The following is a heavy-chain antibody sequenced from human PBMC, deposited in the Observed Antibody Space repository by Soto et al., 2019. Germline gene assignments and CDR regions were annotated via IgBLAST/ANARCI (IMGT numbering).Heavy chain of an antibody. J-gene: IGHJ4*02. Sequence: QVQLQESGPGLVKPSQTLSLTCTVSGGSISSGGYYWSWIRQHPGKGLEWIGYIYYIGSTYCNPCLNRRVTRSVYTDKTELSLRLSSVTAADTVVYYLASSFGVAAAGPFDYWGQGTLVTVAS. CDR2: IYYIGST. D-gene: IGHD6-13*01. V-gene: IGHV4-31*03. CDR1: GGSISSGGYY. CDR3: ASSFGVAAAGPFDY.